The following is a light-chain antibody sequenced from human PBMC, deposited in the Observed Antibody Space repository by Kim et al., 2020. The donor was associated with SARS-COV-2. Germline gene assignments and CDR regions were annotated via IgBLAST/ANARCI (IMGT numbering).Light chain of an antibody. CDR1: SLRSYD. V-gene: IGLV3-19*01. J-gene: IGLJ3*02. CDR2: GKN. Sequence: ALGQKGRITCQGDSLRSYDASWYQQRPGQGPVLVIYGKNNRPSGIPDRFSGASSGNTASLTITGAQAEDEADYYCNSRDSSGNHWVFGGGTQLTVL. CDR3: NSRDSSGNHWV.